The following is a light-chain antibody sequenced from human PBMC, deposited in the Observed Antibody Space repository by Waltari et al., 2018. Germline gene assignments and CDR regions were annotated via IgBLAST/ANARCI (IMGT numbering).Light chain of an antibody. J-gene: IGLJ3*02. CDR1: SSDIGFYNY. Sequence: QSALTQPASVSGSPGQSIPISCTGTSSDIGFYNYFSWYQQHPGKAPKLMIFDVSERPSGVSKRFSGSKSGNTASLTISGLQAEDEADYYCNSYAGSSSWVFGGGTKLTVL. V-gene: IGLV2-14*01. CDR3: NSYAGSSSWV. CDR2: DVS.